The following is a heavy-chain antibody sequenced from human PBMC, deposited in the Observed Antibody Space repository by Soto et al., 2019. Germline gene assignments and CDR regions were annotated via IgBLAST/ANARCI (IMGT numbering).Heavy chain of an antibody. CDR1: GFTFSSYA. CDR3: AKGAMYNWNDEYYFDY. CDR2: ISGSGGST. V-gene: IGHV3-23*01. J-gene: IGHJ4*02. D-gene: IGHD1-1*01. Sequence: GGSLRLSCAASGFTFSSYAMSWVRQAPGKGLEWVSAISGSGGSTYYADSVKGRFTISRDNSKNTLYLQMNSLRAEDTAVYYCAKGAMYNWNDEYYFDYWGQGTLVTVSS.